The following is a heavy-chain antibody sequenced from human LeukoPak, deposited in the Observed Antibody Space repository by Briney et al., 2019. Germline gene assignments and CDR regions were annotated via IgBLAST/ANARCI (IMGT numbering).Heavy chain of an antibody. J-gene: IGHJ6*02. Sequence: PSETLSLTCRVSGGSISSYYWGWIRQPPGKRLQWIGYVSNSGRTDYNPSLKSRVTISVDTSKNQFSLKLSSVTAADTAVYYCARLAGGMDVWGQGTTVTVSS. D-gene: IGHD6-13*01. CDR3: ARLAGGMDV. V-gene: IGHV4-59*08. CDR2: VSNSGRT. CDR1: GGSISSYY.